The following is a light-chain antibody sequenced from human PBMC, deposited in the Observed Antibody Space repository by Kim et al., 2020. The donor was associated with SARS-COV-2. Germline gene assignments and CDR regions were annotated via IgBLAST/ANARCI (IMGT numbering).Light chain of an antibody. J-gene: IGLJ3*02. CDR3: STWAEALGGPV. CDR1: SSTVGKNS. Sequence: ELTQPPSASGTPGQKVLISCSGSSSTVGKNSVYWYQHSPGTAPKLLIYWDNKRPSGVPARFSGSKSGTSASLTISGLQPEDEADYFCSTWAEALGGPVFGGGTQLTVL. CDR2: WDN. V-gene: IGLV1-47*01.